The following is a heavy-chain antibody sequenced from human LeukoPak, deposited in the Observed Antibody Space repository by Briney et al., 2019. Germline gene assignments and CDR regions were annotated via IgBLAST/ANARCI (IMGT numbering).Heavy chain of an antibody. D-gene: IGHD5-12*01. CDR3: AREGGGSSDLFYYYMDV. J-gene: IGHJ6*03. CDR1: GFTFSTYG. V-gene: IGHV3-23*01. Sequence: GGTLRLSCAASGFTFSTYGMSWVRQAPGKGLEGLSGIRGSGATTYYADSVKGRFTISRDNFKNTLYLQMNSLRAEDTAEYYCAREGGGSSDLFYYYMDVWGKGTTVTISS. CDR2: IRGSGATT.